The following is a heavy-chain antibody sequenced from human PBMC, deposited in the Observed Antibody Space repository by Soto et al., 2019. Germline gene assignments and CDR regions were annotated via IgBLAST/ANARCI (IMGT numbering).Heavy chain of an antibody. D-gene: IGHD7-27*01. CDR3: ARRWGRTFDY. Sequence: SETLSLTCTVPGGSISSSTYYWGWMRQPPGKGLEWIAYFFISGNTYYNPSLKSRVTISVDTSKNQFSLKLSSVTAADTAVYYCARRWGRTFDYWGQGTLVTVS. CDR1: GGSISSSTYY. CDR2: FFISGNT. J-gene: IGHJ4*02. V-gene: IGHV4-39*07.